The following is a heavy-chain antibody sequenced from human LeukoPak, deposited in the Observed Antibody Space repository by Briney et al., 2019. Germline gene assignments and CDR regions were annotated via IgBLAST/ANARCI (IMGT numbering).Heavy chain of an antibody. J-gene: IGHJ4*02. CDR1: GFTFSSYS. V-gene: IGHV3-21*01. D-gene: IGHD3-22*01. CDR3: ARFHYDSSGYYYVRY. CDR2: ISSSSSYI. Sequence: GGSLRLSSAASGFTFSSYSMDWVRDAPGKGLEWGSSISSSSSYIYYADSVKGRFTISRDNAKNSLYLQMNSLRAEDTAVYYCARFHYDSSGYYYVRYWGQGTLVTVSS.